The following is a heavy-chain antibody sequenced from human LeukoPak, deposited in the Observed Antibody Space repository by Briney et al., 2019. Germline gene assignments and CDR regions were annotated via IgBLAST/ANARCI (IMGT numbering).Heavy chain of an antibody. CDR1: GGSISSSRYY. CDR2: IYYSGST. D-gene: IGHD3-22*01. CDR3: ARGAYYYDSSGYLEAFDY. V-gene: IGHV4-39*01. J-gene: IGHJ4*02. Sequence: PSETLSLTCTVSGGSISSSRYYWGWIRQPPEKGLEWIGSIYYSGSTYYNPSLKSRVTISVDTSKNQFSLKLSSVTAADTAVYYCARGAYYYDSSGYLEAFDYWGQGTLVTVSS.